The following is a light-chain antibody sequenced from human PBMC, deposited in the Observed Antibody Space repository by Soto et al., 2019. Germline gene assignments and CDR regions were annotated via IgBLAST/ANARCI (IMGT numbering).Light chain of an antibody. CDR3: QQYNSYIGT. Sequence: DIQMTQSPSTLFAPVGDRVTITSRASQSISSWLAWYQQKPGKAPKLLIYKASSLESGVPSRFSGSGSGTEFTLTISSLQPDDFATYYCQQYNSYIGTFGQGTKVDI. CDR2: KAS. CDR1: QSISSW. J-gene: IGKJ1*01. V-gene: IGKV1-5*03.